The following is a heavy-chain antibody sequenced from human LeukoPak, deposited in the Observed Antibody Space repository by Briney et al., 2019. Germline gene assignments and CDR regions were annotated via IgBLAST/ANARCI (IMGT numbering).Heavy chain of an antibody. Sequence: SETLSLTCAVYGGSFSGYYWSWIRQPPGKGLEWIGEINHSGSTNYNPSLKRRVTISVDTSKNLFSLKLSSVTAADTAVYYCARNYYDSSGYRGIFDYWGQGTLVTVSS. CDR3: ARNYYDSSGYRGIFDY. V-gene: IGHV4-34*01. J-gene: IGHJ4*02. CDR1: GGSFSGYY. D-gene: IGHD3-22*01. CDR2: INHSGST.